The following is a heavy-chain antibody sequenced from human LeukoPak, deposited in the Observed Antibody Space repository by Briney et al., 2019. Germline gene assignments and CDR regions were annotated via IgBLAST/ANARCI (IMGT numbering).Heavy chain of an antibody. CDR1: GFTFSSYA. CDR3: ARGGSYFDY. CDR2: VSGSGGST. Sequence: GGSLRLSCAASGFTFSSYAMTWVRQAPGKGLEWVSGVSGSGGSTYYADSVKGRFTISRDNSKNTLSLQMNSLRAEDTAVYYCARGGSYFDYWGQGTLVTVSS. V-gene: IGHV3-23*01. D-gene: IGHD1-26*01. J-gene: IGHJ4*02.